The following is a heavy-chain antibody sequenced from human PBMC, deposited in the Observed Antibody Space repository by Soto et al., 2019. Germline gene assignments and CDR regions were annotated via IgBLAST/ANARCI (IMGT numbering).Heavy chain of an antibody. J-gene: IGHJ3*02. V-gene: IGHV4-34*01. CDR1: AGSFTTYY. D-gene: IGHD3-10*01. CDR3: ARIRARFSRSAFDI. CDR2: INSSGST. Sequence: QVQLQQWGAGLLKPSETLSLTCAVYAGSFTTYYWSWIRQPPGKGLEWIGEINSSGSTNYNPSLKSRLTISVDTSKNQFSLRLISVTAADTAVYYCARIRARFSRSAFDIWGQGTMVTVSS.